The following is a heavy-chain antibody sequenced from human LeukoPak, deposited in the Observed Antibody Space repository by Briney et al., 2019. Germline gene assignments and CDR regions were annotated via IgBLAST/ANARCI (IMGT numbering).Heavy chain of an antibody. CDR2: VSDTGRA. Sequence: SETLSLTCTVSGGSITGYYWTWIRQPAGKGLEWIGRVSDTGRAYYNPSPKSRVTISVDTSKNQFSLKLSSVTAADTAVYYCARDLYDSSDHDAFDIWGQGTMVTVSS. D-gene: IGHD3-22*01. J-gene: IGHJ3*02. V-gene: IGHV4-4*07. CDR3: ARDLYDSSDHDAFDI. CDR1: GGSITGYY.